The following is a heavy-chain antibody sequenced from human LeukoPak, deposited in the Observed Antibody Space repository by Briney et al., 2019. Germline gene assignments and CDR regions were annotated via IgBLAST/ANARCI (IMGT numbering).Heavy chain of an antibody. V-gene: IGHV3-30*03. D-gene: IGHD3-22*01. Sequence: GGSLRLSCAASGFTFSSYGMHWVRQAPGKGLEWVAVISYDGSNKYYADSVKGRFTISRDNSKNTLYLQMNSLRAEDTAVYYCASHYYDSSGYYVGYFQHWGQGTLVTVSS. CDR3: ASHYYDSSGYYVGYFQH. CDR2: ISYDGSNK. CDR1: GFTFSSYG. J-gene: IGHJ1*01.